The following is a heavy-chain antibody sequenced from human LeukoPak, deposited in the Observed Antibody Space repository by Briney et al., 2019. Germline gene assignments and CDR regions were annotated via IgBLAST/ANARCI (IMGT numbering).Heavy chain of an antibody. CDR2: ISVNGNT. J-gene: IGHJ4*02. D-gene: IGHD3-10*01. V-gene: IGHV3-23*01. Sequence: GCLRLSCAASGFTFSSYAMSWVRQAPGKGLEWVSSISVNGNTYYIDSVKGRFTISRDNSKSSLYLQMNSLRAEDTAVYHCARVRGSTLVVSYLDCWGQGTLVTVSS. CDR3: ARVRGSTLVVSYLDC. CDR1: GFTFSSYA.